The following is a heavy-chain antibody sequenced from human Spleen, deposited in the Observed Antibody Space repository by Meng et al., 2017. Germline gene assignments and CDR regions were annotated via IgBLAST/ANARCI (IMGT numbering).Heavy chain of an antibody. D-gene: IGHD3-10*01. J-gene: IGHJ4*02. V-gene: IGHV4-39*01. Sequence: QLQLQVSGPGLVKPAETLYLTCTVSGGSISSSNSYWDWLRQPPGKGLEWIGAIYHSGSTSYNPSLQSRVTMFVDTSKNQFSLMWTSVTATDTAVYYCARRRGGSGRDCWGQGTLVTVSS. CDR3: ARRRGGSGRDC. CDR1: GGSISSSNSY. CDR2: IYHSGST.